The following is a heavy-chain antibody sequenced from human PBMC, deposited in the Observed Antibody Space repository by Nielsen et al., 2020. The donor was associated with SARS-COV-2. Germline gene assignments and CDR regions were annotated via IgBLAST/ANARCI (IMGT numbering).Heavy chain of an antibody. V-gene: IGHV1-3*01. Sequence: WVRQAPGQRLEWMGWINAGNGNTKYSQKFQGRVTITRGTSASTAYMELSSLRSEDTAVYYCATSRGSYYYDSSGYWAFDYWGQGTLVTVSS. D-gene: IGHD3-22*01. CDR2: INAGNGNT. J-gene: IGHJ4*02. CDR3: ATSRGSYYYDSSGYWAFDY.